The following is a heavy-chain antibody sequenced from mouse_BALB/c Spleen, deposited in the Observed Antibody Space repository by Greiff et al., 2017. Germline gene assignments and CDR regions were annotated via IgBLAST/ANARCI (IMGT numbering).Heavy chain of an antibody. CDR2: INPNNGDT. J-gene: IGHJ4*01. CDR1: GYTFTSYW. D-gene: IGHD1-1*01. Sequence: QVQLQQPGAELVKPGASVKLSCKASGYTFTSYWMHWVKLRPGQGFEWIGDINPNNGDTFYNQKFKGKATLTVDKSSSTAYMQLNSLTSEDSAVYYCARSGDYSGNYAMDYWGQGTTVTVSS. CDR3: ARSGDYSGNYAMDY. V-gene: IGHV1-53*01.